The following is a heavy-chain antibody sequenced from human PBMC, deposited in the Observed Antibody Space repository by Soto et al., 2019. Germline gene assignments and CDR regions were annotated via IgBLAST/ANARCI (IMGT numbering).Heavy chain of an antibody. J-gene: IGHJ4*02. V-gene: IGHV4-30-4*01. CDR2: IYDSGSS. Sequence: PSETLSLTCTVSGGSVSSGDYFWSWIRQPPGKGLEWIGYIYDSGSSYYNPSLKSRVTMSVDTSKNQFSLKLRSVTAADTAMYYCAREKGYISGPKNFDSWGQGTLVTVYS. D-gene: IGHD5-12*01. CDR1: GGSVSSGDYF. CDR3: AREKGYISGPKNFDS.